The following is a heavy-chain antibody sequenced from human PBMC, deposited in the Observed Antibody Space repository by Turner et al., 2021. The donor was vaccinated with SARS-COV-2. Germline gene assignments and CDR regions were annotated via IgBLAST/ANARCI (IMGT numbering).Heavy chain of an antibody. CDR2: IITILGIA. CDR3: ARDLNAGYSNYRG. D-gene: IGHD4-4*01. Sequence: QVELAQTAAAVEKPGHIVKFSCNASGGTFTSYTTSWARQAPGQGREGVGGIITILGIANGAGEFQGRATITADKDTGKGYMELGSMRTEDTAVYCCARDLNAGYSNYRGGGQGNLVTVS. V-gene: IGHV1-69*10. J-gene: IGHJ4*02. CDR1: GGTFTSYT.